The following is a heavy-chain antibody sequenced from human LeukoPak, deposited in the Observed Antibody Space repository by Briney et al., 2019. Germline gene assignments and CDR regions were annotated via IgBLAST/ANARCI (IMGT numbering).Heavy chain of an antibody. Sequence: GGSLRLSCEASGFTFRTYAMSWVRQAPGKGLEWVAAINGGGDRTFYADSVKGRFTFSRDNSKNTVYLEMNGLRAEDTAVYYCAAGYSSSWGAWGSWFDPWGQGTLVTVSS. CDR2: INGGGDRT. J-gene: IGHJ5*02. D-gene: IGHD3-22*01. CDR3: AAGYSSSWGAWGSWFDP. V-gene: IGHV3-23*01. CDR1: GFTFRTYA.